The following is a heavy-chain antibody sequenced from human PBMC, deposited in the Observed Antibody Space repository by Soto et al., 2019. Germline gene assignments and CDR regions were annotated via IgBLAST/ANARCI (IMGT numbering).Heavy chain of an antibody. Sequence: QVQLVQSGAEVKKPGSSVKVSCKASGGTFSSYAISWVRQAPGQGLEWMGGIIPIFGTANYAQKFQGRVTITXXEXTXIAYMELSSLRSEDTAVYYCAKAMVTDYYYYYGMDVWGQGTTVTVSS. CDR1: GGTFSSYA. J-gene: IGHJ6*02. D-gene: IGHD5-18*01. V-gene: IGHV1-69*05. CDR2: IIPIFGTA. CDR3: AKAMVTDYYYYYGMDV.